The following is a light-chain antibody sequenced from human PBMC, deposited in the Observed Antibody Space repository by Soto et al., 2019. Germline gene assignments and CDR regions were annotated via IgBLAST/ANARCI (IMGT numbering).Light chain of an antibody. J-gene: IGKJ4*01. V-gene: IGKV3-11*01. CDR3: QHLTS. CDR2: DAS. Sequence: EIVLTQSPATLSLSPGERATLSCRASQSVTNLAWYQQKPGQAPRLLIYDASNRATGIPVRFSGSGSGTGFTLSMSSLEPEDFAVYYCQHLTSFGGGTKVEIK. CDR1: QSVTN.